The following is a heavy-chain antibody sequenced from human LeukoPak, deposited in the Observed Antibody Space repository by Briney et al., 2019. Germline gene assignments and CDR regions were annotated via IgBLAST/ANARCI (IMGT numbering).Heavy chain of an antibody. Sequence: PGGSLRLSCAASGFTFSSYWMSWVRQAPGKGLEWVANIKQDGSEKYYVDSVKGRFTISRDNAKNSLHLQMNSLRAEDTAVYYCARASSGYSFDYWGQGTLVTVSS. J-gene: IGHJ4*02. D-gene: IGHD3-22*01. CDR1: GFTFSSYW. V-gene: IGHV3-7*01. CDR2: IKQDGSEK. CDR3: ARASSGYSFDY.